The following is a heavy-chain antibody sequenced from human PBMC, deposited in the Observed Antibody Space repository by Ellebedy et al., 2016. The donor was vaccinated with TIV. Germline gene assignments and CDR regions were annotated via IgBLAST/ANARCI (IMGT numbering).Heavy chain of an antibody. V-gene: IGHV3-53*01. CDR3: ARIHYYHSSGWVTYFDY. Sequence: PGGSLRLSCAASGFTVSSHYMTWVRQAPGKGLEWVSIIYAGGNTKYAESVKGRCTISRDNSENTLYVQMNSLRVDDTAVYYCARIHYYHSSGWVTYFDYWGQGNLVTVSS. D-gene: IGHD3-22*01. CDR2: IYAGGNT. CDR1: GFTVSSHY. J-gene: IGHJ4*02.